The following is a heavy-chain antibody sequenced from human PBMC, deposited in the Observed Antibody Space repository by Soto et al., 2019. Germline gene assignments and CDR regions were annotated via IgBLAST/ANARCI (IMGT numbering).Heavy chain of an antibody. D-gene: IGHD3-3*01. V-gene: IGHV6-1*01. Sequence: PSRTLSLTCANSRDTLSSNMPAWNWIRQSPSRGLEWLVRTYYRSKWYNDYAVSVKSRITINPDKSKNQFYLQMNSVTPEDTAVYYCARGLWSGYNFKWFDPWGQGTLVTVSS. CDR1: RDTLSSNMPA. CDR3: ARGLWSGYNFKWFDP. CDR2: TYYRSKWYN. J-gene: IGHJ5*02.